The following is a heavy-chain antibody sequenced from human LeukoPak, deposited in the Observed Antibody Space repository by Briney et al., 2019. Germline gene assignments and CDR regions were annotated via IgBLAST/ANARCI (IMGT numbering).Heavy chain of an antibody. CDR3: ARHYCSGGSCYYYYYYMDV. CDR1: GFTFSSYA. V-gene: IGHV3-64*01. Sequence: PGGSLRLSCAASGFTFSSYAMHWVRQAPGKGLEYVSAISSNGGSTYYANSVKGRFTISRDNSKNTLYLQMGSLRAEDMAVYYCARHYCSGGSCYYYYYYMDVWGKGTTVTISS. J-gene: IGHJ6*03. CDR2: ISSNGGST. D-gene: IGHD2-15*01.